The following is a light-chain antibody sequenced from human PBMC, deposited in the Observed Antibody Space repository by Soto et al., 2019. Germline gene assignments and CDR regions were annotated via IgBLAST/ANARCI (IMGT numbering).Light chain of an antibody. Sequence: EIVMTQSPATLSVSPGERATLSCRAGQNIRTNLAWYQNKPCHAPRLLFYGASTRATGLPARFSGSGSGTEFTLTINSLQAEDCAVYYCQQYYNWPRTFGQGTRLEI. CDR3: QQYYNWPRT. CDR1: QNIRTN. V-gene: IGKV3-15*01. J-gene: IGKJ5*01. CDR2: GAS.